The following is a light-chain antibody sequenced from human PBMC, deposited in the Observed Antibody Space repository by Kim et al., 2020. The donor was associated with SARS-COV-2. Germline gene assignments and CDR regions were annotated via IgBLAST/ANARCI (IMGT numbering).Light chain of an antibody. CDR1: QTIGTN. CDR2: DAS. CDR3: QRYNNWPYT. V-gene: IGKV3-15*01. J-gene: IGKJ2*01. Sequence: EKVMTQSPATLSVSPGERATLSCRASQTIGTNLAWYRQKPGQAPSLVIYDASTRAADIPPRFSGSGSGTEFTLTISGLQSEDFVIYYCQRYNNWPYTFGQGTKLEI.